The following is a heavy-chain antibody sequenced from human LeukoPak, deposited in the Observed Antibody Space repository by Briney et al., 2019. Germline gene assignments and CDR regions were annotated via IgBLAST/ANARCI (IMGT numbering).Heavy chain of an antibody. CDR1: GFAFNEYF. V-gene: IGHV3-11*01. Sequence: GGSLRLSCAASGFAFNEYFMGWVRQPPGKGPEWVSYISTSGTTMFYADSVRGRFTVSRDNAKNSLYLQMNSLRVEDTAVYYCPRDPRGSLAWGQRFDYWGQGILVTVSS. CDR2: ISTSGTTM. CDR3: PRDPRGSLAWGQRFDY. D-gene: IGHD3-10*01. J-gene: IGHJ4*02.